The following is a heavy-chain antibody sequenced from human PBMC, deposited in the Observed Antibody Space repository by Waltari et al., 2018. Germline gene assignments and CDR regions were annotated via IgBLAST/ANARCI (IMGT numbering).Heavy chain of an antibody. V-gene: IGHV1-8*01. CDR2: MNPNSGNT. D-gene: IGHD1-1*01. CDR3: AIRKRPWREGTDAFDI. J-gene: IGHJ3*02. Sequence: QVQLVQSGAEVKKPGASVKVSCTASAYTFTSYDINWVRQATGQGLEWMGWMNPNSGNTGYAQKFQGRVTMTRNTSISTAYMELSSLRSEDTAVYYCAIRKRPWREGTDAFDIWGQGTMVTVSS. CDR1: AYTFTSYD.